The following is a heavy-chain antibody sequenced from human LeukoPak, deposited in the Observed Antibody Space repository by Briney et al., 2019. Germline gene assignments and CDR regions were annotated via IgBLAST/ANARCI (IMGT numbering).Heavy chain of an antibody. Sequence: ASVKVSCEASGFTLTDYIHWVRQDPRQGLQWMGWIKPNSGDTDYAQKFQGRVTMTRDTSISTAYMELSRLRSDDTAVYYCARYPRLRVITVDAFDIWGQGTMVTVSS. D-gene: IGHD3-16*01. CDR1: GFTLTDY. J-gene: IGHJ3*02. CDR2: IKPNSGDT. V-gene: IGHV1-2*02. CDR3: ARYPRLRVITVDAFDI.